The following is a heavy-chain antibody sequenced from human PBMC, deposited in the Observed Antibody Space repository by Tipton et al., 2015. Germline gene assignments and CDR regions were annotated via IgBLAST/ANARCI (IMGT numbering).Heavy chain of an antibody. V-gene: IGHV3-33*08. D-gene: IGHD2-21*02. CDR1: EFTFRNYG. Sequence: SLRLSCAASEFTFRNYGMHWVRQAPGKGLEWVAVIWYDGSVKNYADSVKGRFTISRDNSKNTLYLQMNSLRAEDTAVYYCAREEEYCDGGDCYSRGLDYWGQGTLVTVSS. CDR2: IWYDGSVK. CDR3: AREEEYCDGGDCYSRGLDY. J-gene: IGHJ4*02.